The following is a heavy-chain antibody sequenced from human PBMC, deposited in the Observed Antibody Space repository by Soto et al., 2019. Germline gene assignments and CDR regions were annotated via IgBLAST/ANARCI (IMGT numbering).Heavy chain of an antibody. CDR1: GHSISSGYY. CDR2: FYHSGST. J-gene: IGHJ4*02. CDR3: ARGEYYGSGNYFDF. V-gene: IGHV4-38-2*01. D-gene: IGHD3-10*01. Sequence: SETLSLTCAVSGHSISSGYYWGWIRQPPGKGLEWIGSFYHSGSTYYNPSLKSRVTISVDTSKNQFSLKLSSVTAADTAVYYCARGEYYGSGNYFDFWGQGTLVTVSS.